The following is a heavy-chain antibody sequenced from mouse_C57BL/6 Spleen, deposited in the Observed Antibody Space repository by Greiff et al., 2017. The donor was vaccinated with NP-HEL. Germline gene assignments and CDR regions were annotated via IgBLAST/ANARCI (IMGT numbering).Heavy chain of an antibody. CDR1: GYTFTSYW. CDR2: IHPNSGST. Sequence: QVQLQQPGAELVKPGASVKLSCKASGYTFTSYWMHWVKQRPGQGLEWIGMIHPNSGSTNYNEKFKSKATLTVDKSSSTAYMQLSILTSEDSAVYYCARLPRWLLRGGDYFDYWGQGTTLTVSS. CDR3: ARLPRWLLRGGDYFDY. V-gene: IGHV1-64*01. J-gene: IGHJ2*01. D-gene: IGHD2-3*01.